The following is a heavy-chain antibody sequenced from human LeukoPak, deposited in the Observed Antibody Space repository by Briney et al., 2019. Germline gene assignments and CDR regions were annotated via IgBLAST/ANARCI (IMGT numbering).Heavy chain of an antibody. V-gene: IGHV4-59*12. Sequence: SETLSLTCTVPGGSISSYYWSWIRQPPGKGLEWIGYLYYSGSTNYNPSLKSRVTISVDTSKNQFSLKLSSVTAADTAVYYCARVLGDYDSSGYYSGFYYWCQGTLVTVSS. CDR2: LYYSGST. CDR3: ARVLGDYDSSGYYSGFYY. D-gene: IGHD3-22*01. CDR1: GGSISSYY. J-gene: IGHJ4*02.